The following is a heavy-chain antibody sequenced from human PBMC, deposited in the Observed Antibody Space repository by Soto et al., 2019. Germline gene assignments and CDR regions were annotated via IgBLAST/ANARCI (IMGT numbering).Heavy chain of an antibody. D-gene: IGHD2-15*01. CDR2: IYYSGST. Sequence: SETLSLTCTVSGGSISSGGYYWSWIRQHPGKGLEWIGYIYYSGSTYYNPSLKSRVTISVDTSKNQFSLKLSSVTAADTAVYYCARELGYCSGGSCFPRGYFDYWGQGTLVTVSS. J-gene: IGHJ4*02. CDR3: ARELGYCSGGSCFPRGYFDY. CDR1: GGSISSGGYY. V-gene: IGHV4-31*03.